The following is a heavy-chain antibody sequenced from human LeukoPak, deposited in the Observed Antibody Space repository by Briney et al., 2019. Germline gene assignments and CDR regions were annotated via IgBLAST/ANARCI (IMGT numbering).Heavy chain of an antibody. CDR1: GGTFSSYA. D-gene: IGHD3-16*01. CDR3: ASYADYYFDY. V-gene: IGHV1-69*13. J-gene: IGHJ4*02. CDR2: IIPIFGTA. Sequence: GASVKVSCKASGGTFSSYAISWVRQAPGQGLEWMGGIIPIFGTANYAQKFRGRVTITADESTSTAYMELSSLRSEDTAVYYCASYADYYFDYWGQGTLVTVSS.